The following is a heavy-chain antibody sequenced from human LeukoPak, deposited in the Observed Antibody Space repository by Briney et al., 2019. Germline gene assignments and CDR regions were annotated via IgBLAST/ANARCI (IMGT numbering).Heavy chain of an antibody. Sequence: SETLSLTCAVSGGSISSSNWWSWVRQPPGKGLEWIGEIYHSGSTDYNPSLKSRVTISVDKSKNQLSLKLSSVTAADTAVYYCARGLYYDFWSGYYPFDYWGQGTLVTVSS. D-gene: IGHD3-3*01. CDR2: IYHSGST. CDR1: GGSISSSNW. J-gene: IGHJ4*02. V-gene: IGHV4-4*02. CDR3: ARGLYYDFWSGYYPFDY.